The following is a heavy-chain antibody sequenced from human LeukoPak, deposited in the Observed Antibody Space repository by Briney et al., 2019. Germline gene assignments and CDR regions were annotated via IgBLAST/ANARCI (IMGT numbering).Heavy chain of an antibody. CDR1: GYTFTGYY. Sequence: ASVTVSCKASGYTFTGYYIHWVRQAPGQGLEWMGWINPSTGGAKYAQRFQGRVTMTRDTSISTAYMGLSRLTSADTALYYCAKGRVVAGTKSLTYHWFDPWGQGTLVTVSS. CDR3: AKGRVVAGTKSLTYHWFDP. J-gene: IGHJ5*02. CDR2: INPSTGGA. D-gene: IGHD6-19*01. V-gene: IGHV1-2*02.